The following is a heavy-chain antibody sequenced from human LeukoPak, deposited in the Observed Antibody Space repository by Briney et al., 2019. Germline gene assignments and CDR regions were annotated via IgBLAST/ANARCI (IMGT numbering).Heavy chain of an antibody. CDR1: GYTFTSYG. J-gene: IGHJ3*02. D-gene: IGHD1-14*01. CDR2: ISAYNGNT. CDR3: ARVNRPSKDAFDI. Sequence: ASVKVSCKASGYTFTSYGISWVRQAPGQGLEWMGWISAYNGNTNYAQKLQGRVTMTTDTSTSTASMELRSLRSDDTAVYYCARVNRPSKDAFDIWGQGTMVTVSS. V-gene: IGHV1-18*01.